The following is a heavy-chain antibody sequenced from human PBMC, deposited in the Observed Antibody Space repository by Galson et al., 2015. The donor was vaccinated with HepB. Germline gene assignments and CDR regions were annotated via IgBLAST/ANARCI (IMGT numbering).Heavy chain of an antibody. CDR3: ARDRGGGGYYATGSKGYYFDY. D-gene: IGHD3-3*01. J-gene: IGHJ4*02. CDR1: GDSVSNVSTA. CDR2: TYYRSKWYT. V-gene: IGHV6-1*01. Sequence: CAISGDSVSNVSTAWNWIRQSPSRGLEWLGRTYYRSKWYTDYAVSVKSRITITTDTSKNHFSLQLNPVTPEDTAVYYCARDRGGGGYYATGSKGYYFDYWGQGTLVTVSS.